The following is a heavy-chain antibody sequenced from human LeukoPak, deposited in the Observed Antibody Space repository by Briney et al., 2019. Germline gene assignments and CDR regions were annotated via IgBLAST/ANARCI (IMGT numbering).Heavy chain of an antibody. CDR1: GYTFTSYD. V-gene: IGHV1-8*01. CDR3: AREQWLDRGLDP. J-gene: IGHJ5*02. Sequence: ASVKVSCKASGYTFTSYDINWVRQATGQGLEWMGWMNPNSGNTGYAQKFQGRVTMTRNTSISTAYMELSSLRSEDTAVYYCAREQWLDRGLDPWGQGTLVTVSS. CDR2: MNPNSGNT. D-gene: IGHD6-19*01.